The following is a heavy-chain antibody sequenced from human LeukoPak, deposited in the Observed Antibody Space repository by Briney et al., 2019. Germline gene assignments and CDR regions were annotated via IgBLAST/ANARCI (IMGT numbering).Heavy chain of an antibody. Sequence: GGSLRLSCAASGFTFNNHALTGVRQTRGKGLECVSAVSGDGGSPYYADAVRGRFTISRDNSKNTLYLQMNSLRVEDSAVYFCARDPGAFPFFFDYWGQGILVPVSS. CDR1: GFTFNNHA. CDR2: VSGDGGSP. V-gene: IGHV3-23*01. D-gene: IGHD4/OR15-4a*01. J-gene: IGHJ4*02. CDR3: ARDPGAFPFFFDY.